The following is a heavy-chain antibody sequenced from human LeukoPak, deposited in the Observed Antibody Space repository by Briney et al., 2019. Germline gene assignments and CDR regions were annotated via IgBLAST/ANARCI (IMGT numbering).Heavy chain of an antibody. CDR3: ARRATGNGLDY. J-gene: IGHJ4*02. CDR2: INGDGSST. D-gene: IGHD3-9*01. Sequence: GGSLRLSCAASGFTFTNYWMHWVRQVPGKGLVWVSRINGDGSSTTYADSVKGRFTISRDNAKNTLYLQMNSRRVENTAVYYCARRATGNGLDYWGQGTLVTVSS. V-gene: IGHV3-74*01. CDR1: GFTFTNYW.